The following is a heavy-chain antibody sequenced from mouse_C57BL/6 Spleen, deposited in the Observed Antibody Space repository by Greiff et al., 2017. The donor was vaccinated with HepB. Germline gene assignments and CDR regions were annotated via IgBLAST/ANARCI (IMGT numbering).Heavy chain of an antibody. CDR3: ARLLRYPYYFDY. V-gene: IGHV1-50*01. CDR1: GYTFTSYW. D-gene: IGHD1-1*01. J-gene: IGHJ2*01. Sequence: VQLQQSGAELVKPGASVKLSCKASGYTFTSYWMQWVKQRPGQGLEWIGEIDPSDSYTNYNQKFKGKATLTVDTSSSTAYMQLSSLTSEDSAVYYCARLLRYPYYFDYWGQGTTLTVSS. CDR2: IDPSDSYT.